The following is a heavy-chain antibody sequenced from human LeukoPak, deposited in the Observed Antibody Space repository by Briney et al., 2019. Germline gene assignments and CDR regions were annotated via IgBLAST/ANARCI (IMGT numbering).Heavy chain of an antibody. CDR2: ISGSGGST. CDR1: GFTFSSYG. V-gene: IGHV3-23*01. CDR3: AKDMFAYYGSGSYD. D-gene: IGHD3-10*01. Sequence: GGSLRLSCAASGFTFSSYGMSWVRQAPGKGLEWVSAISGSGGSTYYADSVKGRFTISRDNSKNTLYLQMNSLRAEDTAVYYCAKDMFAYYGSGSYDWGQGTLVTASS. J-gene: IGHJ4*02.